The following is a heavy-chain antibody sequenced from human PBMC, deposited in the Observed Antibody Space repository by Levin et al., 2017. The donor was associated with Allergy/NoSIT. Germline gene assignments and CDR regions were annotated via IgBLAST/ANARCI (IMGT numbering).Heavy chain of an antibody. V-gene: IGHV4-59*08. CDR3: ARSGYSYDLIDY. Sequence: SETLSLTCTVSGGSISSYYWSWIRQPPGKGLEWIGHIYYSGSTNYNPSLKSRVTISVDTSESQFSLKLSAVTAADTAVYYCARSGYSYDLIDYWGQGILVTVSS. J-gene: IGHJ4*02. CDR2: IYYSGST. D-gene: IGHD5-12*01. CDR1: GGSISSYY.